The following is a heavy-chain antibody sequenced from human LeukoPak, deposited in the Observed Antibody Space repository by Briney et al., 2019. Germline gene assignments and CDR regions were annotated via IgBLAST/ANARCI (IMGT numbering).Heavy chain of an antibody. CDR1: GFTFSSYW. CDR2: INWNGGSI. J-gene: IGHJ3*02. CDR3: ARVKWGSPGEAFDI. V-gene: IGHV3-20*04. Sequence: GGSLRLSCAASGFTFSSYWMHWVRQAPGKGLEWVSDINWNGGSIDYAVSVKGRFTISRDNAKNFLYLQMNSLRAEDTALYYCARVKWGSPGEAFDIWGQGTMVTVSS. D-gene: IGHD3-10*01.